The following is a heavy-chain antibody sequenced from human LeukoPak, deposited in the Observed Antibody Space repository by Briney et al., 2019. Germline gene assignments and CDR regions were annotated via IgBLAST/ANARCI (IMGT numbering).Heavy chain of an antibody. CDR3: ARSEDMVRGVSRFDY. Sequence: ASVKVSCKASGYTFTGYYMHWVRQAPGQGLEWMGWINPNSGGTNYAQKFQGRVTMTRDTSISTAYMELSRLRSDDAAVYYCARSEDMVRGVSRFDYWGQGTLVTVSS. V-gene: IGHV1-2*02. J-gene: IGHJ4*02. CDR1: GYTFTGYY. D-gene: IGHD3-10*01. CDR2: INPNSGGT.